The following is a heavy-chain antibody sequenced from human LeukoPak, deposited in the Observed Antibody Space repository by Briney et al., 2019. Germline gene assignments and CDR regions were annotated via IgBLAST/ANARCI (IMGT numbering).Heavy chain of an antibody. CDR2: INHSGST. D-gene: IGHD3-16*02. Sequence: PSETLSLTCAVYGGSFSGYYWSWIRQPPGKGLEWIGEINHSGSTNYNPSLKSRVTISVDTSKNQFSLKLSSVTAADTAVYYCASAVWGGYRYTYYWGQGTLVTVSS. V-gene: IGHV4-34*01. CDR1: GGSFSGYY. J-gene: IGHJ4*02. CDR3: ASAVWGGYRYTYY.